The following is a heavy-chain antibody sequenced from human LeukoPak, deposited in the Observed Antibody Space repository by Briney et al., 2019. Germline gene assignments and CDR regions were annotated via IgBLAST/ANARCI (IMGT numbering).Heavy chain of an antibody. Sequence: PGGSLRLSCAASGFTFSNYNLNWVRQAPGKGLEWISFIGSSGNIIYYADSVKGRFTISRDNANSSLYLQMNSLRAEDTAVYYCAKALRGFSGYDYFDYWGQGTLVTVSS. J-gene: IGHJ4*02. CDR2: IGSSGNII. D-gene: IGHD5-12*01. CDR3: AKALRGFSGYDYFDY. V-gene: IGHV3-48*01. CDR1: GFTFSNYN.